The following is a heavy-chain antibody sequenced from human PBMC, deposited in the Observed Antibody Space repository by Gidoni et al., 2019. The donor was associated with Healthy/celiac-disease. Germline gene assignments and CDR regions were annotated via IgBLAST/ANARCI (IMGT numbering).Heavy chain of an antibody. CDR3: AKAPIAAAGYNWFDP. Sequence: EVQLVESGGGLVQPGRSLRLSCAASGFTFADYAMHWVRQAPGKGLEWVAGISWNSGSIGYADSVKGRFTISRDNAKNSLYLQMNSLRAEDTALYYCAKAPIAAAGYNWFDPWGQGTLVTVSS. J-gene: IGHJ5*02. D-gene: IGHD6-13*01. CDR2: ISWNSGSI. CDR1: GFTFADYA. V-gene: IGHV3-9*01.